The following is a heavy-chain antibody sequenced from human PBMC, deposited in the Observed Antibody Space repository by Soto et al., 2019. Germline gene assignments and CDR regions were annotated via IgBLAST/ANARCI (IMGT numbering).Heavy chain of an antibody. Sequence: GGSLRLSCAASGFTFSSYGMHWVRQAPGKGLEWVAVISYDGSNKYYADSVKGRFTISRDNSKNTLYLQMNSLRAEDTAVYYCAKEDLKQWLVLYYYGMDVWGQGTTVTVSS. CDR1: GFTFSSYG. CDR2: ISYDGSNK. D-gene: IGHD6-19*01. CDR3: AKEDLKQWLVLYYYGMDV. J-gene: IGHJ6*02. V-gene: IGHV3-30*18.